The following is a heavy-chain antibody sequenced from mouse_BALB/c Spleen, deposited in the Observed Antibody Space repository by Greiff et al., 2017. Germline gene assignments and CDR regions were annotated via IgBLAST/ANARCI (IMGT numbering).Heavy chain of an antibody. CDR2: IYPGDGDT. D-gene: IGHD1-1*01. CDR3: ARMGLYYGSSSSWFAY. V-gene: IGHV1-63*01. Sequence: VKLQQSGAELVRPGTSVKISCKASGYTFTNYWLGWVKQRPGQGLEWIGQIYPGDGDTNYNGKFKGKATLTADKSSSTAYMQLSSLTSEDSAVYFCARMGLYYGSSSSWFAYWGQGTLVTVSA. CDR1: GYTFTNYW. J-gene: IGHJ3*01.